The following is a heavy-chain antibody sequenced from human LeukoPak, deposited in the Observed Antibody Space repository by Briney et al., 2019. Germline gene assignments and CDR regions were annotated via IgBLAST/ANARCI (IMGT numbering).Heavy chain of an antibody. D-gene: IGHD3-22*01. CDR3: AREGENYYDSSGHQGY. V-gene: IGHV4-59*01. CDR1: GGSISSYY. Sequence: PSETLSLTCTVSGGSISSYYWSWIWQPPGKGLEWIGYIYYSGSTNYNPSLKSRVTISVDTSKNQFSLKLSSVTAADTAVYYCAREGENYYDSSGHQGYWGQGTLVTVSS. CDR2: IYYSGST. J-gene: IGHJ4*02.